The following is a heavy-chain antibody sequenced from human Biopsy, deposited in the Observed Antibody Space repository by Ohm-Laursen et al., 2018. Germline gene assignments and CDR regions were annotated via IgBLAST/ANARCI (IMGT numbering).Heavy chain of an antibody. CDR1: GYGFTSYY. Sequence: GASVKVSCKASGYGFTSYYMHWVRQAPGQGLEWMGMINPSGSTTSYPQKFQGRVTMTRDTSKSTVYMELSSLRSADTAVYFCARNTGWYGDLYYFDYWGQGTLVTVSS. D-gene: IGHD6-19*01. V-gene: IGHV1-46*01. CDR2: INPSGSTT. CDR3: ARNTGWYGDLYYFDY. J-gene: IGHJ4*02.